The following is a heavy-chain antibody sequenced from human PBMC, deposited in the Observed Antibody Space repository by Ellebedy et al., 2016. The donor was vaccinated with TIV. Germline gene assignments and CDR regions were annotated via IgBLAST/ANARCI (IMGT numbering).Heavy chain of an antibody. CDR3: ATDGSYGDYRSPTHAFVM. Sequence: GGSLRLSCAASGFTFSTYWMTWVRQAPGKGLEWVANIRVDGNEKYYVDSVKGRFTISRDSAKNSLYLQMKSLRAEDTAVYYCATDGSYGDYRSPTHAFVMWGQGTLVTVSS. CDR1: GFTFSTYW. V-gene: IGHV3-7*01. D-gene: IGHD4-17*01. J-gene: IGHJ3*02. CDR2: IRVDGNEK.